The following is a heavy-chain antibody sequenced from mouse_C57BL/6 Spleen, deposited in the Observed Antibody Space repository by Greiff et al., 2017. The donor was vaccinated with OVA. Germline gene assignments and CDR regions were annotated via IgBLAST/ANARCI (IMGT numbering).Heavy chain of an antibody. J-gene: IGHJ4*01. D-gene: IGHD2-4*01. CDR3: ARGGLRYYAMDY. V-gene: IGHV1-47*01. Sequence: QVHVKQPGAELVKPGASVKMSCKASGYTFTTYPIEWMKQNHGKSLEWIGNFHPYSDDTKYNEKFKGKATLTVEKSSSTVYLELSRLTSDDSAVYYCARGGLRYYAMDYWGQGTSVTVSS. CDR2: FHPYSDDT. CDR1: GYTFTTYP.